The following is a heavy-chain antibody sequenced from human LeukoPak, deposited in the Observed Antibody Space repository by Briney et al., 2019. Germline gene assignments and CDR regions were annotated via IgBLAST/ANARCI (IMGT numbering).Heavy chain of an antibody. CDR3: ARGLSSGSSWYRTHANWFDP. Sequence: GSLKLLLSGFWFHVRYQFMSRVRQAPGKGLGLGLVFYKGGSTYYADSVKGRFTISRDNSKNTLYLQMNSLRAEDTAVYYCARGLSSGSSWYRTHANWFDPWGQGTLVTVSS. CDR2: FYKGGST. V-gene: IGHV3-53*01. D-gene: IGHD6-13*01. CDR1: FHVRYQF. J-gene: IGHJ5*02.